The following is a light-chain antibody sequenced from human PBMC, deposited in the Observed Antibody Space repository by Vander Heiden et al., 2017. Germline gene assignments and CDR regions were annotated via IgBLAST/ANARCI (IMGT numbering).Light chain of an antibody. CDR2: RDN. V-gene: IGLV1-47*01. CDR3: AAWDDSVSGGV. CDR1: SSNIGTNY. Sequence: QSVLTQPPSASGTPGQRVTISCSGSSSNIGTNYVYWYQQLPGTAPKLLIYRDNQRPSGVPDRFSGSKSGASASLAISGLRSGDAADYYCAAWDDSVSGGVFGGGTKLTVL. J-gene: IGLJ3*02.